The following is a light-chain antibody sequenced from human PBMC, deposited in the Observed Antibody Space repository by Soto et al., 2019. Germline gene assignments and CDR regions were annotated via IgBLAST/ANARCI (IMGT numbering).Light chain of an antibody. CDR1: TSDVGGYNY. V-gene: IGLV2-14*01. CDR2: EVS. Sequence: QSVLTQPGSVSGSPAQSIAISCTGTTSDVGGYNYVSWYQQHPGKVPKLLIHEVSNRPSGVSNRFSGSKSGNTASLTISGLQAEDEADYYCLSKTSTISYVFGTGTKVTVL. J-gene: IGLJ1*01. CDR3: LSKTSTISYV.